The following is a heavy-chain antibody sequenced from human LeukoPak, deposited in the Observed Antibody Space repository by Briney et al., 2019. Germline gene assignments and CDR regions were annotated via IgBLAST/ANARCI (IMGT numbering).Heavy chain of an antibody. CDR2: IYYSGNT. D-gene: IGHD5-18*01. Sequence: SETLSLTCTVSGASVSSGGYYWSWIRQHPEKGLEYIGYIYYSGNTNYNPSLKSRVTISVDTSKNQFSLKLSSVPAADTAVYYCARRANMSSYGYGLFDPWGQGTLVTVSS. CDR1: GASVSSGGYY. J-gene: IGHJ5*02. CDR3: ARRANMSSYGYGLFDP. V-gene: IGHV4-31*03.